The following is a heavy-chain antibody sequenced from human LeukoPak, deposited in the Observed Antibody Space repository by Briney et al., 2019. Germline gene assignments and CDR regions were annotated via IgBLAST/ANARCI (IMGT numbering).Heavy chain of an antibody. J-gene: IGHJ4*02. CDR1: GFTFSSYW. D-gene: IGHD2-8*01. CDR2: IKQDGSEK. Sequence: GGSLRLSCAASGFTFSSYWMSWVRQAPGKGLEWVANIKQDGSEKYYVDSVKGRFTISRDNAKNSLYLQMNSLRAEDTAVYCCARAADIVLMVYDYWGQGTLVTVSS. CDR3: ARAADIVLMVYDY. V-gene: IGHV3-7*05.